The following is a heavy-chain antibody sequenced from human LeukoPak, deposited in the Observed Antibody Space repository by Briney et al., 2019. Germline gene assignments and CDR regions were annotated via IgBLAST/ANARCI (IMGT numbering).Heavy chain of an antibody. CDR2: IYHSGST. Sequence: SETLSLTCTVSGYSISSGYYWGWIRQPPGKGLEWIGSIYHSGSTFYIPSLKSRVTLSVDTSKNQFSLKLTSVTAADTAVYYCARVATNWFDPWGQGTLVTVSS. J-gene: IGHJ5*02. CDR1: GYSISSGYY. V-gene: IGHV4-38-2*02. CDR3: ARVATNWFDP.